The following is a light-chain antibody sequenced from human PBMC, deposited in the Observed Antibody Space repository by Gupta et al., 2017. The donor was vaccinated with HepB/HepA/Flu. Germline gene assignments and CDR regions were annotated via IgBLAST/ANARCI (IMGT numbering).Light chain of an antibody. CDR2: QDK. CDR1: KLGDKY. Sequence: SFELTQPPSVSVSPGQTASITCSGEKLGDKYVSWYQMKSGQSPVRVIYQDKKRPLEISERFSGSNSGKVATLTIRGTQVMDEGDFYCQVWDSNTVVFGGGTKLTVL. J-gene: IGLJ2*01. CDR3: QVWDSNTVV. V-gene: IGLV3-1*01.